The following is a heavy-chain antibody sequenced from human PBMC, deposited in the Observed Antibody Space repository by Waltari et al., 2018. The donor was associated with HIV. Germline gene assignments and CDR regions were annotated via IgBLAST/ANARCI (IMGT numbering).Heavy chain of an antibody. CDR2: ILYSGST. CDR1: GGSISSYY. Sequence: QVQLQESGPGLVKPSETLSLTCAVSGGSISSYYWSWIRQSPGKGLEWIGYILYSGSTNYNPSLKSRVTISVDTSKNQFSLKLSSVTAADTAVYYCARGPTRYYFDYWGQGTLVTVSS. V-gene: IGHV4-59*01. CDR3: ARGPTRYYFDY. J-gene: IGHJ4*02. D-gene: IGHD1-26*01.